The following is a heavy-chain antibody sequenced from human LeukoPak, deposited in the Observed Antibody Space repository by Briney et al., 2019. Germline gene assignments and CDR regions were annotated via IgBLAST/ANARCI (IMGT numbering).Heavy chain of an antibody. Sequence: SETLSLTCAVDGGSFSGYYWSWIRQPPGKGLEWIGEINHSGSTNYNPSLKSRVTISVDTSKNQFSLKLSSVTAADTAVYYCARGRRHIVVVTAIPRAFDYWGQGTLVTVSS. CDR1: GGSFSGYY. CDR3: ARGRRHIVVVTAIPRAFDY. D-gene: IGHD2-21*02. CDR2: INHSGST. V-gene: IGHV4-34*01. J-gene: IGHJ4*02.